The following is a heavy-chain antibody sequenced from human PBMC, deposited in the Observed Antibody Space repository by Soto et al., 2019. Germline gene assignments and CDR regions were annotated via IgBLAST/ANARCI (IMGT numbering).Heavy chain of an antibody. D-gene: IGHD2-2*01. V-gene: IGHV1-69*13. CDR1: GGTFSSYA. J-gene: IGHJ4*02. Sequence: SVKVSCKASGGTFSSYAISWVRQAPGQGLEWMGGIIPIFGAANYAQKFQGRVTITADESTSTAYMELSSLRSEDTAVYYCAREFELGYCSSTSCGPGDYWGQGTLVTVSS. CDR2: IIPIFGAA. CDR3: AREFELGYCSSTSCGPGDY.